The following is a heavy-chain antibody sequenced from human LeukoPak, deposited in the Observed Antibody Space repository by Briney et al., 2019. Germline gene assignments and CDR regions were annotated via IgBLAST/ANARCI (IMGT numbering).Heavy chain of an antibody. CDR2: IQTSGST. CDR1: GVSISRYY. V-gene: IGHV4-4*07. CDR3: AGDHQDYGANSALWY. J-gene: IGHJ4*02. Sequence: SETLSLTCTVSGVSISRYYWSCIRQPAGKGLQWIGRIQTSGSTNYNPSFESRIIMSVDTSKNQFSLKLTSVTAADTAVYYCAGDHQDYGANSALWYWGQGTLVIVSS. D-gene: IGHD4-23*01.